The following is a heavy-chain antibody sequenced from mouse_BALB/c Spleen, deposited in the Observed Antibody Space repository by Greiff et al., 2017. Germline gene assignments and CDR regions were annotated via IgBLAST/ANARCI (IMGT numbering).Heavy chain of an antibody. D-gene: IGHD2-3*01. V-gene: IGHV5-6*01. J-gene: IGHJ2*01. CDR3: ARWLLRAYYFDY. CDR2: ISSGGSYT. Sequence: EVKLQESGGDLVKPGGSLKLSCAASGFTFSSYGMSWVRQTPDKRLEWVATISSGGSYTYYPDSVKGRFTISRDNAKNTLYLQMSSLKSEDTAMYYCARWLLRAYYFDYWGQGTTLTVSS. CDR1: GFTFSSYG.